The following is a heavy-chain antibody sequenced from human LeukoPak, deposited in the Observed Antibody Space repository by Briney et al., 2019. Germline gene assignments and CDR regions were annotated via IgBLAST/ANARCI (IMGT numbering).Heavy chain of an antibody. CDR1: GFTFNSYW. Sequence: TGGSLRLSCAASGFTFNSYWMNWVRQAPGKGLEWVSSISSSSSYIYYADSVKGRFTISRDNAKNSLYLQMNSLRAEDTAVYYCARGVFDAFDIWGQGTMVTVSS. D-gene: IGHD2-8*01. J-gene: IGHJ3*02. V-gene: IGHV3-21*01. CDR3: ARGVFDAFDI. CDR2: ISSSSSYI.